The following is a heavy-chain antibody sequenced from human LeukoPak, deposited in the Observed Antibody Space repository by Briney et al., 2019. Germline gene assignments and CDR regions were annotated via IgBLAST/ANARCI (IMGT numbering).Heavy chain of an antibody. V-gene: IGHV5-10-1*01. Sequence: GESLKISCKGSGYSFTSYWISWVRQMPGKGLEWMGRIDPSDSYTNYSPSFQGHVTISADKSISTAYLQWSSLKASDTAMYYCARHAPVPAYYYYYGMDVWGQGTTVIVSS. CDR2: IDPSDSYT. D-gene: IGHD2-2*01. CDR1: GYSFTSYW. J-gene: IGHJ6*02. CDR3: ARHAPVPAYYYYYGMDV.